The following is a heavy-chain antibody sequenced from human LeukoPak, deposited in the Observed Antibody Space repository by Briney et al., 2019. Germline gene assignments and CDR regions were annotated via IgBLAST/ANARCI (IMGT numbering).Heavy chain of an antibody. CDR3: ARPNSREEHAFDI. V-gene: IGHV4-30-4*01. D-gene: IGHD4-23*01. CDR1: GGSISSGDYY. J-gene: IGHJ3*02. CDR2: IYYSGST. Sequence: PSETLSLTCTVSGGSISSGDYYWSWIRQPPGKGLEWIGYIYYSGSTYYNPSLKSQVTISVDTSKNQFSLKLSSVTAADTAVYYCARPNSREEHAFDIWGQGTMVTVSS.